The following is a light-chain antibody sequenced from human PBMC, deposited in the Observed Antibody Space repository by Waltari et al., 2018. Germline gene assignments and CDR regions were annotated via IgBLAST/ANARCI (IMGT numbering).Light chain of an antibody. J-gene: IGLJ1*01. V-gene: IGLV2-14*01. CDR1: DSDVGAYDF. CDR2: EVS. Sequence: QSALTQPASVSGSPGQSITISCPGTDSDVGAYDFVSWYQQHPGKAPHLIIYEVSNRPSGISNRFSAPKSGNTASLTISGLQAEDEADYYCSSYTTSSAPGVFGTGTRVTVL. CDR3: SSYTTSSAPGV.